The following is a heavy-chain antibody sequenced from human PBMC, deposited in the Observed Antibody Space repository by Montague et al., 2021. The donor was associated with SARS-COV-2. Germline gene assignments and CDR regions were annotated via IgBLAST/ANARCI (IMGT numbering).Heavy chain of an antibody. D-gene: IGHD1-1*01. CDR1: VCSITVSRYD. V-gene: IGHV4-39*01. CDR2: VHYTGTT. J-gene: IGHJ3*02. CDR3: ARHRANAGSFDI. Sequence: SETLSLTCTVSVCSITVSRYDWGWIRQPPGKGLEWIGSVHYTGTTSYNASLKSRLTISVDTSENQFSLKMTSVTASDTAVYYCARHRANAGSFDIWGQGTMVTVSS.